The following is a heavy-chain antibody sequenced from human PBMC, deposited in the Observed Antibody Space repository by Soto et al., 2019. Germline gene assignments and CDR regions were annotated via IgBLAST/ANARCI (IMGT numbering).Heavy chain of an antibody. CDR3: AKEGAPSGYLNWFDP. V-gene: IGHV1-69*13. CDR2: IIPIFGTA. J-gene: IGHJ5*02. CDR1: GGTFSSYA. Sequence: SVKVSCKASGGTFSSYAISWVRQAPGQGLEWMGGIIPIFGTANYAQKFQGRVTITADESTSTAYMELSSLRSEDTAVYYCAKEGAPSGYLNWFDPWGQGTLVTVSS. D-gene: IGHD3-3*01.